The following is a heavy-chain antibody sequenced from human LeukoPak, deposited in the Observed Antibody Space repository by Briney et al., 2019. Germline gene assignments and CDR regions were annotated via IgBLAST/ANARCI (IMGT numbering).Heavy chain of an antibody. CDR2: IHYSGAT. Sequence: SETLSLTCTVSGGSISSDYWSWIRQSPGKRLEWLGYIHYSGATNYSPSLKSRVTISVDTSKNQFSLKLSSVTAADTALYYCATLRGASTAVFDSWGQGTLVTVSS. CDR1: GGSISSDY. D-gene: IGHD2-21*02. CDR3: ATLRGASTAVFDS. V-gene: IGHV4-59*08. J-gene: IGHJ4*02.